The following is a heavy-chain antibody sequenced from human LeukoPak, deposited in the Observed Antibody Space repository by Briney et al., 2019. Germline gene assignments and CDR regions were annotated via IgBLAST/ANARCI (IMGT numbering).Heavy chain of an antibody. V-gene: IGHV3-53*01. CDR1: GFTFPNYV. CDR3: AREYQDSGTYLYGTDV. J-gene: IGHJ6*02. CDR2: INTGGTT. Sequence: GGSLRLSCAASGFTFPNYVMSWVRQAPGRGLEWVSLINTGGTTYYADSVKGRFTISRDNSKNTLYLQMNSLRAEDTAVYYCAREYQDSGTYLYGTDVWGQGTTVTAPS. D-gene: IGHD3-10*01.